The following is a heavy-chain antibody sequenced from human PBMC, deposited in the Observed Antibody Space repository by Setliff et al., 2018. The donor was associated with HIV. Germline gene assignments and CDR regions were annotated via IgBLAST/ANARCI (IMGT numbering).Heavy chain of an antibody. J-gene: IGHJ4*02. CDR3: AQLAAADDS. Sequence: GGSLRLSCAASGFTFSDKSMSWVRQAPGMGLEWVSTISGSGGDTYYADSAKGRFTILRDNSKNTLYLQMNTLRTEDTAVYYCAQLAAADDSWGQGTLVTVSS. CDR2: ISGSGGDT. D-gene: IGHD6-13*01. V-gene: IGHV3-23*01. CDR1: GFTFSDKS.